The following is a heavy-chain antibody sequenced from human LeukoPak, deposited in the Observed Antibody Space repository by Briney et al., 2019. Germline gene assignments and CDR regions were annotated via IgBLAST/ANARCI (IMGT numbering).Heavy chain of an antibody. CDR1: GGSISSSSYY. CDR2: IYYSGST. CDR3: ARAARGGPTYYMDV. J-gene: IGHJ6*03. V-gene: IGHV4-39*01. Sequence: SETLSLTCTVSGGSISSSSYYWGWIRQPPGKGLEWIGSIYYSGSTYYNPSLKSRVTISVDTSKNQFSLKLSSVTAADTAVYYCARAARGGPTYYMDVWGKGTTVTVSS. D-gene: IGHD2-15*01.